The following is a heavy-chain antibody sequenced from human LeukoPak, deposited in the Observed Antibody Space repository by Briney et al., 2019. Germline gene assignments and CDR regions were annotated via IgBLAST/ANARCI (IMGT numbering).Heavy chain of an antibody. CDR3: ARNDFVANYYYYGMDV. Sequence: GGSLRLSCAASGFTFSSYGMHWVRQAPGKGLEWVAFIRYDGSNKYYADSVKGRFTISRDNSKNTLYLQMNSLRAEDTAVYYCARNDFVANYYYYGMDVWGQGTTVTVSS. CDR2: IRYDGSNK. D-gene: IGHD3-3*01. V-gene: IGHV3-30*02. J-gene: IGHJ6*02. CDR1: GFTFSSYG.